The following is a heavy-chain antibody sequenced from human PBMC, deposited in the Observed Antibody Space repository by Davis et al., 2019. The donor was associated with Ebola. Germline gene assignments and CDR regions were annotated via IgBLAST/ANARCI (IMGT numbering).Heavy chain of an antibody. CDR3: ARGRNGGWDFDY. CDR1: GYTFNSHG. Sequence: AASVKVSCKASGYTFNSHGISWVRQAPGQGLEWMAWISAYNGHTNYAQKFQGRLTLTTDTSRSTAYMELRSLTSDDTAEYYCARGRNGGWDFDYRGQGARVTVSS. J-gene: IGHJ4*02. D-gene: IGHD6-19*01. V-gene: IGHV1-18*01. CDR2: ISAYNGHT.